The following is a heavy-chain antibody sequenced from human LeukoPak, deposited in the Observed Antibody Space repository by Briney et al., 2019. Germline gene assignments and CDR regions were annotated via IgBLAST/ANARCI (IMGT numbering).Heavy chain of an antibody. CDR1: GFIFSGYA. D-gene: IGHD1-26*01. CDR3: ARDYGGSYFADY. V-gene: IGHV3-23*01. J-gene: IGHJ4*02. Sequence: GGSLRLSCAVSGFIFSGYAMTWVRQAPGKGLEWVSAVSSTGGGTHYADSVKGRFTISRDNSKNTLYLQMNSLRAEDTAVYYCARDYGGSYFADYWGQGTLVTVSS. CDR2: VSSTGGGT.